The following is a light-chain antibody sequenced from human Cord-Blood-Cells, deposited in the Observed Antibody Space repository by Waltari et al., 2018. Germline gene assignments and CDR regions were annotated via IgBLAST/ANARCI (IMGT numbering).Light chain of an antibody. Sequence: DIVMTQSPDSLAVSLGERATINCKSSQIVLYSSNNKNYLAWYQQKPGQPPKLLIYWASTRESGVPDRFSGSGSGTDVTLTISSLQAEDVAVYYCQQYYSTPYTFGQGTKLEIK. CDR2: WAS. CDR1: QIVLYSSNNKNY. CDR3: QQYYSTPYT. V-gene: IGKV4-1*01. J-gene: IGKJ2*01.